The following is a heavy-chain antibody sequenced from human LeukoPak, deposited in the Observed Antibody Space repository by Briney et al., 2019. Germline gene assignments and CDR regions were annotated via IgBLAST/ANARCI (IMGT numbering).Heavy chain of an antibody. CDR1: GGSFSGYY. J-gene: IGHJ4*02. CDR2: INHSGST. CDR3: ARGFVSAYSSGWPQTFFDY. Sequence: PSETLSLTCAVYGGSFSGYYWSWIRQPPGKGLEWIGEINHSGSTNYNPSLKSRVTISVDTSKNQFSLKLSSVTAADTAVYYCARGFVSAYSSGWPQTFFDYWGQGTLVTVSS. V-gene: IGHV4-34*01. D-gene: IGHD6-19*01.